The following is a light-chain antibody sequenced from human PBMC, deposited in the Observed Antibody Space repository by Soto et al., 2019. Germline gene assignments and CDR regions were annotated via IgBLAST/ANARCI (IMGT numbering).Light chain of an antibody. J-gene: IGKJ4*01. CDR1: QTVSNF. V-gene: IGKV3-11*01. CDR2: DAS. CDR3: QQRYNWPLT. Sequence: EIVLTQSPATLSVSPGEAATLSCRASQTVSNFSAWYQQKPGQAPRLLIYDASKRATGIPARFSGSGSGTDFTLTISSLEPEDFAVYYCQQRYNWPLTFGGGTKVDIK.